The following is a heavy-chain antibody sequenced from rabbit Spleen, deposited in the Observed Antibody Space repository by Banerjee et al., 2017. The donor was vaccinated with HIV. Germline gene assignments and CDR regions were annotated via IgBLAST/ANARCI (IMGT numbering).Heavy chain of an antibody. CDR2: IDVTRSGST. CDR1: GLDFSNDYW. V-gene: IGHV1S40*01. J-gene: IGHJ4*01. CDR3: ARDLTDVVGWNFGW. Sequence: QSLEESGGDLVKPGASLTLTCKASGLDFSNDYWICWVRQAPGKGLEWIACIDVTRSGSTYFASWAKGRFTISKTSSTTVTLQMTSLTAADTATYFCARDLTDVVGWNFGWWGPGPLVTVS. D-gene: IGHD1-1*01.